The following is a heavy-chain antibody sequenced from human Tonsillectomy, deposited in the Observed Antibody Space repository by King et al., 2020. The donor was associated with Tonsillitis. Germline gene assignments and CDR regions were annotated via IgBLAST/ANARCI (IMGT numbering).Heavy chain of an antibody. CDR2: MNPSSGNS. D-gene: IGHD3-3*01. Sequence: VQLVQSGAEVKMPGASVKVSCKASGYTFTNYDINWVRQATGQGLEWMGWMNPSSGNSGYSQKFHGRVTMTRDASRGTAYMELRNLRSEDTAVYYGARELGTSFGVVIGPGYWGQGTLVTVSS. V-gene: IGHV1-8*01. J-gene: IGHJ4*02. CDR3: ARELGTSFGVVIGPGY. CDR1: GYTFTNYD.